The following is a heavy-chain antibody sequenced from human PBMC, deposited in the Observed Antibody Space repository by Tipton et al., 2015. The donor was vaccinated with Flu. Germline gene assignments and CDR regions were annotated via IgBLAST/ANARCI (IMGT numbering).Heavy chain of an antibody. CDR1: GFTFSDYY. D-gene: IGHD2-15*01. V-gene: IGHV3-11*01. Sequence: SLRLSCAASGFTFSDYYMSWIRQAPGKGLEWVSYISSSGSTIYYADSVKGRFTISRDNAKNSLYLQMNSLRAEDTAVYYCARTEGRCSGGSCPARFDYWGQGTLVTVSS. CDR2: ISSSGSTI. J-gene: IGHJ4*02. CDR3: ARTEGRCSGGSCPARFDY.